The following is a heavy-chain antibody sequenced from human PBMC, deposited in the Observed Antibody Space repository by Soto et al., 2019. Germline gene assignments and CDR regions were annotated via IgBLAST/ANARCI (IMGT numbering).Heavy chain of an antibody. Sequence: QVQLRESGPGLVKPSETLSLTCTVSGGSLSDYYWHWIRQSAAKGLEWLGRIYIRGSSNYNPSLRSRVTLSVDTSKNQFSLRLTSVTAADTAAYYCARSDYGDNPFNYWGQGTLVTVSS. CDR1: GGSLSDYY. D-gene: IGHD4-17*01. V-gene: IGHV4-4*07. CDR2: IYIRGSS. J-gene: IGHJ4*02. CDR3: ARSDYGDNPFNY.